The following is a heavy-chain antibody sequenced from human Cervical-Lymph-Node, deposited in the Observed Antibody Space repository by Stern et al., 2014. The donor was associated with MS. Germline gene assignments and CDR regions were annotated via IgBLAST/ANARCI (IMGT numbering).Heavy chain of an antibody. V-gene: IGHV7-4-1*02. CDR3: ATWGAGNSPPLFY. Sequence: QVQLVQSGSELKKPGASVKVSCKASGYNVTTYAMNWVRQAPGQGLEWMGWINTKTGNPTFAQGFTGRFVFSLDTSINTAYLQISSLKAEDSAVYYCATWGAGNSPPLFYWGHGTLVTVSP. D-gene: IGHD3-16*01. J-gene: IGHJ4*01. CDR1: GYNVTTYA. CDR2: INTKTGNP.